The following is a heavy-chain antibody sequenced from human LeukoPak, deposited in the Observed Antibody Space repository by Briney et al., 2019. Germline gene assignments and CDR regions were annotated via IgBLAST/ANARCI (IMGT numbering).Heavy chain of an antibody. CDR3: ASTAQGYCRGRSCDYYYYMVV. CDR1: SGSVSGYC. J-gene: IGHJ6*03. D-gene: IGHD2-15*01. V-gene: IGHV4-34*01. Sequence: KPSESLSLACAVDSGSVSGYCWGWTRQPPGDGREWIGEINHGGSTNNHPSLKSRVTISVATSKNQFSLKLSFVTAADPAVYYCASTAQGYCRGRSCDYYYYMVVWGKGTTVTVSS. CDR2: INHGGST.